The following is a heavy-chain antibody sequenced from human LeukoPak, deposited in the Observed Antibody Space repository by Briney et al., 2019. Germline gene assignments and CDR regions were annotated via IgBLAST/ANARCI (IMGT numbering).Heavy chain of an antibody. CDR2: IYYSGST. V-gene: IGHV4-39*07. Sequence: SETLSLTCTVSGGSISSSSYYWGWVRQPPGKGLEWIGIIYYSGSTYYNLSLKSRVTISVDTSKNQFSLRLSSVTAADTAVYYCARGVGGYCSGGSCYSEPNWFDPWGQGTLVTVSS. CDR1: GGSISSSSYY. J-gene: IGHJ5*02. D-gene: IGHD2-15*01. CDR3: ARGVGGYCSGGSCYSEPNWFDP.